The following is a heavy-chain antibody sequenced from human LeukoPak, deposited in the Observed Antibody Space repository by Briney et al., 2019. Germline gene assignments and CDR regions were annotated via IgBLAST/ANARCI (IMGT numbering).Heavy chain of an antibody. CDR3: ARVEWFGELLSWFDP. Sequence: GASVKVSCKASGGTFSNYEINWVRQAPGQGLEWVGRIIPILDIVNYAQKIQGRVTITADESTTTVYMELNSLTSEDTAVYYCARVEWFGELLSWFDPWGQGTLVTVSS. CDR1: GGTFSNYE. J-gene: IGHJ5*02. D-gene: IGHD3-10*01. CDR2: IIPILDIV. V-gene: IGHV1-69*04.